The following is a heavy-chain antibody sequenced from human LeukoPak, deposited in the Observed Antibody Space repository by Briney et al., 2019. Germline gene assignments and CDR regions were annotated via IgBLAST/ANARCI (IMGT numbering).Heavy chain of an antibody. D-gene: IGHD5-24*01. V-gene: IGHV4-39*01. CDR3: SRHGAEMATPGHWYCDL. J-gene: IGHJ2*01. CDR2: IYYSGST. Sequence: SETLSLTCTVSGGSISSSSYYWGWIRQPPGKGLEWIGSIYYSGSTYYNPSLKSRVTISVDTSKNQFSLKLSSVTAADTAVYYCSRHGAEMATPGHWYCDLWGRGTLVTVSS. CDR1: GGSISSSSYY.